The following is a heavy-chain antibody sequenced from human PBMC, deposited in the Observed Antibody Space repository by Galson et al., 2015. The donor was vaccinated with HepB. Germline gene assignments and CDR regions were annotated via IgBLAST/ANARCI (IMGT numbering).Heavy chain of an antibody. CDR3: AREEFSGYYLGY. J-gene: IGHJ4*02. D-gene: IGHD3-22*01. Sequence: SLRLSCAASGFTFDNFWMHWVRQAPGKGLVWVSRINTNGRTANYADSVKGRFTISRDNAKNTLYLQLNNLRVDDTAVYYCAREEFSGYYLGYWGQGTLVTVSS. CDR1: GFTFDNFW. CDR2: INTNGRTA. V-gene: IGHV3-74*01.